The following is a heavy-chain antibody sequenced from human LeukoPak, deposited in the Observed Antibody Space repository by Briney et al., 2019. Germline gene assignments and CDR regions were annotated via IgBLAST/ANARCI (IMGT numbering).Heavy chain of an antibody. CDR2: ISWNSGSI. Sequence: GGSLRLSCAASGFTFDDYAMHWVRQAPGKGLEWVSGISWNSGSIGYADSVKGRFTISRDNAKNSLYLQMNSLRAEDTAVYYCARDSEEAAAFDYWGQGTLVTVSS. V-gene: IGHV3-9*01. CDR1: GFTFDDYA. J-gene: IGHJ4*02. D-gene: IGHD6-13*01. CDR3: ARDSEEAAAFDY.